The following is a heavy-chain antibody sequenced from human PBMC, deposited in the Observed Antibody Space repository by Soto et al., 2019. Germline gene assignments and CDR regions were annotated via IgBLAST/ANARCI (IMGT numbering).Heavy chain of an antibody. V-gene: IGHV3-23*01. CDR3: ARRGSGSYYDY. D-gene: IGHD1-26*01. CDR2: ISGSGGST. Sequence: EVQLLESGGGLVQPGGSLRLSCAASGFTFSSYAMRWVRQAPGKGLEWVSAISGSGGSTYYADSVKGRFTISRDNSKTTVDLQMNSLRGEDTAVYYCARRGSGSYYDYWGQGTLVTVSS. CDR1: GFTFSSYA. J-gene: IGHJ4*02.